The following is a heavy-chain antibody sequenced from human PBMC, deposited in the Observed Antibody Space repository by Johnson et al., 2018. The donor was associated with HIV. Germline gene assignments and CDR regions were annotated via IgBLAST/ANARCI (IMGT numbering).Heavy chain of an antibody. CDR2: TPSHGSNK. D-gene: IGHD6-13*01. CDR3: AKDWARIAAAQFDI. CDR1: GFTFSRHA. Sequence: QVQLVESGGGVVQPGRSPILSCAAAGFTFSRHAMHRVRRAPGKGLEWGAFTPSHGSNKSYADYVKDRFTISRDNSKNTLYLQMNSLRAEDTPVYYCAKDWARIAAAQFDIWGQGTMVTVSS. V-gene: IGHV3-30*04. J-gene: IGHJ3*02.